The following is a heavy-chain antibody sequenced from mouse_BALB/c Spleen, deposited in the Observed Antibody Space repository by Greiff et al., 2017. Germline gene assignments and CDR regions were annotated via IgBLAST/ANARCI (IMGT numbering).Heavy chain of an antibody. CDR1: GFNIKDYY. J-gene: IGHJ3*01. Sequence: VQLQQSGAELVRSGASVKLSCTASGFNIKDYYMHWVKQRPEQGLEWIGWIDPENGDTEYAPKFQGKATMTADTSSNTAYLQLSSLTSEDTAVYYCSPYYYGSSLRGFAYWGQGTLVTVSA. CDR3: SPYYYGSSLRGFAY. D-gene: IGHD1-1*01. V-gene: IGHV14-4*02. CDR2: IDPENGDT.